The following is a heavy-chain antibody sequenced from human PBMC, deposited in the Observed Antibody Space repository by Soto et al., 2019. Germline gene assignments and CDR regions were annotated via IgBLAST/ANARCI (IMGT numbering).Heavy chain of an antibody. CDR1: GFTVSSNY. V-gene: IGHV3-66*01. D-gene: IGHD3-9*01. J-gene: IGHJ6*03. CDR3: ARGTYDTYYYYYYMDV. CDR2: IYSGGST. Sequence: GGSLRLSCAASGFTVSSNYMSWVRQAPGKGLEWVSVIYSGGSTYYADSVKGRFTISRDNSKNTLYLQMNSLRAEDTAVYYCARGTYDTYYYYYYMDVWGRGTTLTISS.